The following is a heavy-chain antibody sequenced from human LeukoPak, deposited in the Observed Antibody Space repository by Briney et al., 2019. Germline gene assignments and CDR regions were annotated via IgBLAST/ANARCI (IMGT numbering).Heavy chain of an antibody. J-gene: IGHJ4*02. CDR2: INPNNGGT. D-gene: IGHD2-15*01. Sequence: ASVTVSCKASGYTSTGYYAHWVRQAPGQGLQWMGWINPNNGGTNYAQKFQGRVTMTRDTSISTAYMELSRLTSDDTAVYYCASGASPEAANTRGYFDYWGQGTLVTVSS. V-gene: IGHV1-2*02. CDR3: ASGASPEAANTRGYFDY. CDR1: GYTSTGYY.